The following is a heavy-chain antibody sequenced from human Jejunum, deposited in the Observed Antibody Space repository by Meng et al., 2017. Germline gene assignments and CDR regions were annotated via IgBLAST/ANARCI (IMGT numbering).Heavy chain of an antibody. J-gene: IGHJ4*02. CDR2: LHGDGSGP. Sequence: VQLVESGGGLVQPVGFLRLSCAASGFIFNNYQMHWLRQAPGEGLVWVSRLHGDGSGPIYADSVKGRFTISRDNAKNTLDLQMNSLRLDDTAVYYCVRDNYGPDYWGQGTLVTVSS. D-gene: IGHD3-10*01. CDR3: VRDNYGPDY. CDR1: GFIFNNYQ. V-gene: IGHV3-74*01.